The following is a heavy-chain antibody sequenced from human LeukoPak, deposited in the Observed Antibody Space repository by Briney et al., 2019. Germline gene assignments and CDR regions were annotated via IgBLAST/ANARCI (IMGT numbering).Heavy chain of an antibody. D-gene: IGHD3-10*02. J-gene: IGHJ6*02. CDR3: ARAASVFLDYYYGMDV. CDR2: IIPIFGTA. Sequence: SVKVSCKASGGTFSSYAISWVRQAPGQGLERMGGIIPIFGTANYAQKFQGRVTITADESTSTAYMELSSLRSEDTAVYYCARAASVFLDYYYGMDVWGQGTTVTVSS. V-gene: IGHV1-69*13. CDR1: GGTFSSYA.